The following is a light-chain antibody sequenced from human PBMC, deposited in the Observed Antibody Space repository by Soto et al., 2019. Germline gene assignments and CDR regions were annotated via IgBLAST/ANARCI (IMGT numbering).Light chain of an antibody. CDR3: QQRSNWSGA. J-gene: IGKJ1*01. CDR2: KAS. Sequence: DIVLTQSPATLSLTPGERVTLTCRASQTISSWLAWYQQKPGKAPKLLIYKASTLKSGIPARFSGSGSGTEFTLTISSLEPEDFAAYYCQQRSNWSGAFGQGTKVDIK. CDR1: QTISSW. V-gene: IGKV1-5*03.